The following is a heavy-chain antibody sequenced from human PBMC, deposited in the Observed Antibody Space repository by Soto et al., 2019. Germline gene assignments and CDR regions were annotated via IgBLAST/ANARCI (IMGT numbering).Heavy chain of an antibody. V-gene: IGHV3-30*18. CDR2: ISYDGSNK. CDR1: GFTFSSYG. J-gene: IGHJ4*02. D-gene: IGHD4-17*01. CDR3: AKEAYGAGAFDY. Sequence: QVQLVESGGGVVQPGRSLRLSCAASGFTFSSYGMHWIRQAPGRGLAWVAVISYDGSNKYYADSVKGRFPISRDNSKNTLYLQMNSLRAEDTAVYYCAKEAYGAGAFDYWGQGTLVTVSS.